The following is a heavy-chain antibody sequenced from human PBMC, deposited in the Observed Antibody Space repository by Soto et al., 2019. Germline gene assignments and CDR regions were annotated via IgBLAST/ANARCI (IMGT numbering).Heavy chain of an antibody. CDR1: GFTFDDYS. CDR2: INWNGGST. Sequence: PGGSLRLSCAASGFTFDDYSMSWVRQAPGKGLEWVSGINWNGGSTGYADSVKGRFTISRDNAKNSLYLQMNSLRAEDTALYHCASSHYNYMDVWGKGTTLTVSS. V-gene: IGHV3-20*01. J-gene: IGHJ6*03. CDR3: ASSHYNYMDV.